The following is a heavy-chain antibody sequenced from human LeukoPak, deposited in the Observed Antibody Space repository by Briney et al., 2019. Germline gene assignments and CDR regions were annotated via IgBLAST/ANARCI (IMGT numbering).Heavy chain of an antibody. CDR3: ARDRYFDWLSPFDY. D-gene: IGHD3-9*01. CDR2: ISSSSSYI. J-gene: IGHJ4*02. V-gene: IGHV3-21*01. CDR1: GFTFSSYS. Sequence: PGGSLRLSCAASGFTFSSYSMNWVCQAPGKGLEWVSSISSSSSYIYYADSVKGRFTISRDNAKNSLYLQMNSLRAEDTAVYYCARDRYFDWLSPFDYWGQGTLVTVSS.